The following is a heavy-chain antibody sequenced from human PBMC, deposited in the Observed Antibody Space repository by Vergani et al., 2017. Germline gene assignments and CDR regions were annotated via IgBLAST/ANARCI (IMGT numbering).Heavy chain of an antibody. J-gene: IGHJ4*02. D-gene: IGHD3-22*01. CDR2: IYHSGSN. Sequence: QVQLQESGPGLVKPSETLSLTCTVSGYSISSGYYWGWIRQPPGKGLEWIGSIYHSGSNNYNPSLKSRVTISVDTSKNQFSLKLSSVTAADPAVYYCARWLDYWGQGTLVTVSS. CDR1: GYSISSGYY. V-gene: IGHV4-38-2*02. CDR3: ARWLDY.